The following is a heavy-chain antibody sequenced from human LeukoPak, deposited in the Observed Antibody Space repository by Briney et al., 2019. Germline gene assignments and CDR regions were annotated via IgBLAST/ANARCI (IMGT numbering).Heavy chain of an antibody. CDR1: GFTVSSNY. Sequence: QPGGSLRLSCAASGFTVSSNYMSWVRQAPGKGLEWVSVIYSGGSTYYADSVKGRFTISRDNSKNTLYLQVNSLRAEDTAVYYCARDVSSSWYGAFDIWGQGTMVTVSS. J-gene: IGHJ3*02. CDR2: IYSGGST. D-gene: IGHD6-13*01. V-gene: IGHV3-66*01. CDR3: ARDVSSSWYGAFDI.